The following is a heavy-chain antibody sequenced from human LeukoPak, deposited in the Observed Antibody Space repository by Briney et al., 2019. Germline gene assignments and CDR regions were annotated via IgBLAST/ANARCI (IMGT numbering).Heavy chain of an antibody. CDR1: GGSISSGGYS. J-gene: IGHJ4*02. D-gene: IGHD6-19*01. Sequence: PSQTLSLTCAVSGGSISSGGYSWSWIRQSPGKGLEWIGYIYHSGSTYYNPSLKSRVTISVDRSKNQFSLKLSSVTAADTAVYYCASAISGWFSFDYWGQGTLVTVSS. CDR2: IYHSGST. CDR3: ASAISGWFSFDY. V-gene: IGHV4-30-2*06.